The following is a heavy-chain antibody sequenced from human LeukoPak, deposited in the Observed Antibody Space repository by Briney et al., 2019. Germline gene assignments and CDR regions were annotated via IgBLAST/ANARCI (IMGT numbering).Heavy chain of an antibody. CDR2: IKQDGSEK. CDR1: GFTFSSYA. Sequence: GGSLRLSCAASGFTFSSYAMSWVRQAPGKGLEWVANIKQDGSEKYYVDSVKGRFTISRDNAKNSLYLQMNSLRAEDTAVYYCARDLYYYDSSGYYYYYYGMDVWGQGTTVTVSS. CDR3: ARDLYYYDSSGYYYYYYGMDV. J-gene: IGHJ6*02. V-gene: IGHV3-7*04. D-gene: IGHD3-22*01.